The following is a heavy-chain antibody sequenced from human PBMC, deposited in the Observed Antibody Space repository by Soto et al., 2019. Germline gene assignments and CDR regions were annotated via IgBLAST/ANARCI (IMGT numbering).Heavy chain of an antibody. V-gene: IGHV1-3*01. CDR1: GYTSTSSA. CDR2: INAGNGNI. CDR3: ARDGAVAGDSNFDY. D-gene: IGHD6-19*01. J-gene: IGHJ4*02. Sequence: GASVKVSCKASGYTSTSSAIHWVRQAPGQGLEWMGWINAGNGNIKHSQKFQHRVTITRDTSASTAYMELSSLRFEDTAVYYCARDGAVAGDSNFDYWGQGTLVTVSS.